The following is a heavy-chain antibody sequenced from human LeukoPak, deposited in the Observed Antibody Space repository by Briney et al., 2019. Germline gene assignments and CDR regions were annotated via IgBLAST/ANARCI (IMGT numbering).Heavy chain of an antibody. J-gene: IGHJ6*04. CDR2: ISSDGGST. D-gene: IGHD3-3*01. V-gene: IGHV3-64*01. CDR1: GLTFSTYA. CDR3: ARSNDFWSGYLDV. Sequence: GGSLRLSCAASGLTFSTYAMHWVRQAPGRGLGYVSGISSDGGSTFYANSVNGRFTISRDNSETTLYLQVDSLRTDDMAVYYCARSNDFWSGYLDVWGKGTTVIVSS.